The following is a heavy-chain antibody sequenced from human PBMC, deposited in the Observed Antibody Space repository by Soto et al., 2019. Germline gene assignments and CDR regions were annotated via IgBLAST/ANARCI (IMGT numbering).Heavy chain of an antibody. CDR3: GDLDVSYFGMDV. CDR2: IKSKAVGETI. D-gene: IGHD2-21*01. J-gene: IGHJ6*02. CDR1: KVTAW. Sequence: PGGSLRLSCGASKVTAWMSWVRQAPGKGLEWVGRIKSKAVGETIDYAAPVQGRFTISREDSKDMVYLEMNSLKIEDTAVYSCGDLDVSYFGMDVWGQGTTVTVSS. V-gene: IGHV3-15*01.